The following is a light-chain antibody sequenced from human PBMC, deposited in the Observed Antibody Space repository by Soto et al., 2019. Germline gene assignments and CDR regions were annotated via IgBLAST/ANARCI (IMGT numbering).Light chain of an antibody. Sequence: QSALTQPASVSGSRGQSITISCTGTSSDVGGYNYVSWYQQHPGKAPKLMIYEVSNRPSGVSNRLSGSKSGNTASLTISGLQAEDEADSYCSSYTSSSTRVFGTGTKLTVL. V-gene: IGLV2-14*01. CDR1: SSDVGGYNY. CDR3: SSYTSSSTRV. J-gene: IGLJ1*01. CDR2: EVS.